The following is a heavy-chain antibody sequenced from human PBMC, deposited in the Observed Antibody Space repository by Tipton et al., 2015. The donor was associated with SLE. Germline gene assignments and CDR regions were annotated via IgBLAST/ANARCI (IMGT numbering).Heavy chain of an antibody. Sequence: TLSLTCTAYGGSFSGYSWTWIRQPPGKGLEWIGEINHSGSTNYNPSLKSRVTISVDRSENQFSLNLSSVTAADTAVYYCARDTGIFYSGMDVWGQGTTVIVSS. CDR1: GGSFSGYS. J-gene: IGHJ6*02. V-gene: IGHV4-34*01. CDR3: ARDTGIFYSGMDV. CDR2: INHSGST. D-gene: IGHD1-1*01.